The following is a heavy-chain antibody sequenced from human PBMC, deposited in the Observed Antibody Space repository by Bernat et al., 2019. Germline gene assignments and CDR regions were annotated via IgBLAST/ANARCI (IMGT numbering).Heavy chain of an antibody. CDR1: GFTFGDYA. J-gene: IGHJ4*02. V-gene: IGHV3-49*05. CDR3: TRGGSEYCSSTSCYARRFDY. CDR2: IRSKAYGGTT. Sequence: EVQLVESGGGLVKPGRSLRLSCTASGFTFGDYAMSWFRQAPGKGLEWVGFIRSKAYGGTTEYAASVKGRFTISRDDSKSIAYLQMNSLKTEDTAVYYCTRGGSEYCSSTSCYARRFDYWGQGTLVTVS. D-gene: IGHD2-2*01.